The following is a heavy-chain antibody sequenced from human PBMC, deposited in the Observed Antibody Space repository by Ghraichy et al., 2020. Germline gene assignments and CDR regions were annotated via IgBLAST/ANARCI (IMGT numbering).Heavy chain of an antibody. D-gene: IGHD6-19*01. V-gene: IGHV1-69*13. CDR3: ARISPTAVAGMITGWFDP. Sequence: SVKVSCKASGGTFSSYAISWVRQAPGQGLEWMGGIIPIFGTANYAQKFQGRVTITADESTSTAYMELSSLRSEDTAVYYCARISPTAVAGMITGWFDPWGQGTLVTVSS. J-gene: IGHJ5*02. CDR1: GGTFSSYA. CDR2: IIPIFGTA.